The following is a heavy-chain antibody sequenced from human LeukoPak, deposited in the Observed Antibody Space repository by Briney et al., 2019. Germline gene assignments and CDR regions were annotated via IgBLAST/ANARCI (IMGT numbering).Heavy chain of an antibody. CDR3: ARDVEV. V-gene: IGHV3-9*01. Sequence: GGSLRLSCAASGFTFDDYAMHWVRQAPGKGLEWVSGISWNSGSIGYADSVKGRFTISRDNAKNTLYLQMNSLRAEDTAVYYCARDVEVWGQGTLVTVSS. CDR2: ISWNSGSI. CDR1: GFTFDDYA. J-gene: IGHJ4*02.